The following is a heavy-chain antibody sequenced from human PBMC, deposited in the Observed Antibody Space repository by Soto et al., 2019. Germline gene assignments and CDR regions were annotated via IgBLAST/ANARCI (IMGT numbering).Heavy chain of an antibody. CDR2: INEDGRAT. CDR3: ARGWVERLPRQPPSDY. V-gene: IGHV3-74*01. J-gene: IGHJ4*02. CDR1: GFSLNTYW. D-gene: IGHD3-3*01. Sequence: GGSLRLSCVGSGFSLNTYWMHWVRQVQGKGLEWIARINEDGRATSYVDAVKGRFTISRDNAGNTLYLQMNSLRLEDTAVYFCARGWVERLPRQPPSDYWGQGTLVTVSS.